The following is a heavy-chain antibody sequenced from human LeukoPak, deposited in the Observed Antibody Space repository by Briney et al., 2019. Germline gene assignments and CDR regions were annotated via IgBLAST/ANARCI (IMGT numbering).Heavy chain of an antibody. J-gene: IGHJ4*02. CDR3: AARARITMIVVPTGY. D-gene: IGHD3-22*01. Sequence: SETLSLTCAAYGGSFSGYYWSWIRQPPGKGLEWIGEINHSGSTNYNPSLKSRVTISVDTSKNQFSLKLSSVTAADTAVYYCAARARITMIVVPTGYWGQGTLVTVSS. CDR2: INHSGST. V-gene: IGHV4-34*01. CDR1: GGSFSGYY.